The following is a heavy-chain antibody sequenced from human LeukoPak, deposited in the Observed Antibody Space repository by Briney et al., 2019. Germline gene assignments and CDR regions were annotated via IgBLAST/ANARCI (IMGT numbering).Heavy chain of an antibody. Sequence: SGGSLRLSCAASGFTFSSYSKNWVRQAPGKGLEWVSYISSSSSTIYYADSVKGRFTISRDNSKNTLYLQMNSLRAEDTAVYYCARGGAARPDYWGQGTLVTVSS. CDR2: ISSSSSTI. CDR1: GFTFSSYS. J-gene: IGHJ4*02. V-gene: IGHV3-48*01. D-gene: IGHD6-6*01. CDR3: ARGGAARPDY.